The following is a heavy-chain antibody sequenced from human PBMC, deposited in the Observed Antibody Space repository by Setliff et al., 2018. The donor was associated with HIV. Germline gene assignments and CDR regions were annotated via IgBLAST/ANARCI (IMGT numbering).Heavy chain of an antibody. CDR3: ARDGGSSGWYFVLGYSDY. Sequence: SETLSLTCAVYGGSFSAYYWSWIRQTPGKGLEWIGEINHSGGTNYNPSLKSRVTISIDTSKNQFSLKLNSVTAADTAMYYCARDGGSSGWYFVLGYSDYWGPGTLVTVSS. D-gene: IGHD6-19*01. V-gene: IGHV4-34*01. CDR2: INHSGGT. J-gene: IGHJ4*02. CDR1: GGSFSAYY.